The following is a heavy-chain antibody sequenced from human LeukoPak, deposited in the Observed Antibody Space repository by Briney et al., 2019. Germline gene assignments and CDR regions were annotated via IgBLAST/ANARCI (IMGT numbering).Heavy chain of an antibody. CDR2: INSDGSST. V-gene: IGHV3-74*01. CDR3: ARGSGSAWGYAFDI. D-gene: IGHD6-19*01. CDR1: GFTFSSYW. Sequence: PGGSLRLSCAASGFTFSSYWMHWVRQATGKGLVWVSRINSDGSSTSYADSVKGRFTISRDNAKNTLYLHMNSLRAEDTAVYYCARGSGSAWGYAFDIWAKGQWSPSLQ. J-gene: IGHJ3*02.